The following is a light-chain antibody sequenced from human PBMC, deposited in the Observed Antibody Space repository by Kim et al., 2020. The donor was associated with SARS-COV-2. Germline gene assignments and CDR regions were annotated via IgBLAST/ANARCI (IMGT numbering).Light chain of an antibody. CDR1: SSNSGAGYD. J-gene: IGLJ1*01. CDR3: QSYDSSLSALYV. CDR2: DNS. V-gene: IGLV1-40*01. Sequence: VAISCTGSSSNSGAGYDVDWYQQLPGTAPKLLIYDNSNRPSGVPDRFSGSKTGTSASLAITGLQAEDEADYYCQSYDSSLSALYVFGTGTKVTVL.